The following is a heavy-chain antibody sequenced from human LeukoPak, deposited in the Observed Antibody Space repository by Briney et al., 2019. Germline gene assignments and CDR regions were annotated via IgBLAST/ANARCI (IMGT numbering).Heavy chain of an antibody. V-gene: IGHV1-69*13. CDR1: GGTFSSYA. CDR3: ARALPKGQLDYYYYYMDI. CDR2: IIPIFGTA. Sequence: SVKVSCKASGGTFSSYAISWVRQAPGQGLEWMGGIIPIFGTANYAQKFQGRVTITADESTSTAYMELSSLRSEDTAVYYCARALPKGQLDYYYYYMDIWGKGTTVTVSS. J-gene: IGHJ6*03. D-gene: IGHD6-6*01.